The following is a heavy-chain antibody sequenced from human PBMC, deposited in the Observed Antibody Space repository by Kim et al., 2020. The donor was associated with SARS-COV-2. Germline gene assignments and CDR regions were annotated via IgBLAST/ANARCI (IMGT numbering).Heavy chain of an antibody. CDR1: GFTFSSFS. CDR2: VNSSGLTT. Sequence: GGSLRLSCAASGFTFSSFSMSWVRRAPGKGLEWVSAVNSSGLTTYYADSVDGRFTISRDNSKNTLSLQMNSLRVEDTAEYYCAASALGVAAAPTGFFPWWGLGVLVVVSP. D-gene: IGHD6-13*01. J-gene: IGHJ1*01. CDR3: AASALGVAAAPTGFFPW. V-gene: IGHV3-23*01.